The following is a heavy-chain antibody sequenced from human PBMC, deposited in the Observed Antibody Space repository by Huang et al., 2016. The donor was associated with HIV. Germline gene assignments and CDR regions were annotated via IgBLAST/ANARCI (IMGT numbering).Heavy chain of an antibody. J-gene: IGHJ1*01. D-gene: IGHD5-18*01. CDR3: ARDGGRGYSYGYMDS. CDR1: GGTFNSQT. Sequence: QVQLVQSGAEVKKPGSSVKVSCKASGGTFNSQTVSWVRQAPGQGLEWMGGIIPYSGTANYAQKVQGRVTITADDSTSTAHMELSSLTSEDTAMYYCARDGGRGYSYGYMDSWGQGTLVTVSS. CDR2: IIPYSGTA. V-gene: IGHV1-69*13.